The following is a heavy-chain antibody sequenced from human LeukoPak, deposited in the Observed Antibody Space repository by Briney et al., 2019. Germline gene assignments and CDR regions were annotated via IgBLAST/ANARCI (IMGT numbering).Heavy chain of an antibody. J-gene: IGHJ6*03. V-gene: IGHV4-34*01. CDR3: ARGFALEWLLSELYYYYMDV. CDR2: INHSGST. CDR1: GGSFRGYY. Sequence: SETLSLTCAVYGGSFRGYYWSWIRQPPGKGLEWIGEINHSGSTNYNPSLKSRVTISVDTSKNQFSLKLSSVTAADTAVYYCARGFALEWLLSELYYYYMDVWGKGTTVTVSS. D-gene: IGHD3-3*01.